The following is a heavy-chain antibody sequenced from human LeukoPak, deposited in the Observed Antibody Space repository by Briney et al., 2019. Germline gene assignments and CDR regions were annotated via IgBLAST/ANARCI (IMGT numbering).Heavy chain of an antibody. CDR2: IYSSGRT. D-gene: IGHD5-18*01. V-gene: IGHV4-4*07. CDR3: ARDYSYPDY. CDR1: GASISAYH. Sequence: PSETLTLPCSVSGASISAYHWSWIRQPAGKGLEWIGRIYSSGRTNYIPSLKSRLTMSVDTSKNQFSLKLNSVTAADTAVYYCARDYSYPDYWGQGTLVTVSS. J-gene: IGHJ4*02.